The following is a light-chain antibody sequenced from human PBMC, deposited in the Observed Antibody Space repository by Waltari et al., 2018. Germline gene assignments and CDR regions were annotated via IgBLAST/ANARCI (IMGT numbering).Light chain of an antibody. V-gene: IGLV3-25*03. CDR3: QAADSRCSYHWV. CDR2: KDT. Sequence: SYELTQPPSVSVSPGQTATIACSGDVLTNQHAYWYQQKPGQAPVLVMKKDTERPSGIPERFSGSSSGATVALTISGVQAEDEADYYCQAADSRCSYHWVFGGGTKLTVL. J-gene: IGLJ3*02. CDR1: VLTNQH.